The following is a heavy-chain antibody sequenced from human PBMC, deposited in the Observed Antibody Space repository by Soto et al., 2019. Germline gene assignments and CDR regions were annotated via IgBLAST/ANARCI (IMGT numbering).Heavy chain of an antibody. J-gene: IGHJ2*01. Sequence: GGSLRLSCAASGFTFSDFAMSWVRQAPGKGLEWVSTISGDASSTYYADSVKGRFTISRDNSKNTLYLQVNSLRAEDTAVYQCAKSSDGCAAGDWLWYFELWGRGTLVTSPQ. CDR2: ISGDASST. CDR3: AKSSDGCAAGDWLWYFEL. D-gene: IGHD3-9*01. V-gene: IGHV3-23*01. CDR1: GFTFSDFA.